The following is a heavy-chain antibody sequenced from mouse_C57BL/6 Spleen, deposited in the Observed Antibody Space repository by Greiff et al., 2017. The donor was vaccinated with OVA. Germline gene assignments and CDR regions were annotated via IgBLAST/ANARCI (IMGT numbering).Heavy chain of an antibody. CDR3: ARVGDYGNYDGDYYAMDY. J-gene: IGHJ4*01. V-gene: IGHV1-54*01. D-gene: IGHD2-1*01. CDR2: INPGSGGT. Sequence: VQLQQSGAELVRPGTSVKVSCKASGYAFTNYLIEWVKQRPGQGLEWIGVINPGSGGTNYNEKFKGKATLTADKSSSTAYMQLSSLTSEDSAVYFCARVGDYGNYDGDYYAMDYWGQGTSVTVSS. CDR1: GYAFTNYL.